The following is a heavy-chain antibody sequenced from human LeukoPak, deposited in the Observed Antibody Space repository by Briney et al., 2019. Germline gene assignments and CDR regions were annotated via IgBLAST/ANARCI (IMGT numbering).Heavy chain of an antibody. D-gene: IGHD6-25*01. J-gene: IGHJ4*02. CDR1: DGSLSSYY. V-gene: IGHV4-4*07. CDR3: ARDTISGHFDY. CDR2: IYTSGST. Sequence: SETLSLTCTVSDGSLSSYYWSWIRQPAGKGLEWIGRIYTSGSTSHNPSLKSRVTMSVDTSKKQFSLKLSSVTAADTAVYYCARDTISGHFDYWGQGTLVTVSS.